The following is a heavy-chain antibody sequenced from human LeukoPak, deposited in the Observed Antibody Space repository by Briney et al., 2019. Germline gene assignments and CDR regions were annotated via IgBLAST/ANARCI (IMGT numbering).Heavy chain of an antibody. V-gene: IGHV4-38-2*02. J-gene: IGHJ6*03. CDR2: SYHSGST. Sequence: SEILSLTCSVSGYSISSGYYWGWIRQPPGKGLEWIGSSYHSGSTNYNPSLKSRVTISVDTSKNQFSLKLSFVTAADTAVYYCARLRGFQLLSRDYYYMDVWGKGTTVTVSS. CDR1: GYSISSGYY. CDR3: ARLRGFQLLSRDYYYMDV. D-gene: IGHD2-2*01.